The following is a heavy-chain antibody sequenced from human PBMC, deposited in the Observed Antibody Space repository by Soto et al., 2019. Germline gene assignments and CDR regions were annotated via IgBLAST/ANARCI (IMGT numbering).Heavy chain of an antibody. Sequence: QVQLQESGPGLVKPSQTLSLTCTVSGGSISSGDYYWSWIRQPPGKGLEWIGYIYYSGSTYYNPSLQSRVTISVDTSKNQFSLKLSSVTAADTAVYYCARETGTRGGEFDYWGQGTLVTVSS. D-gene: IGHD1-7*01. J-gene: IGHJ4*02. CDR1: GGSISSGDYY. CDR3: ARETGTRGGEFDY. V-gene: IGHV4-30-4*01. CDR2: IYYSGST.